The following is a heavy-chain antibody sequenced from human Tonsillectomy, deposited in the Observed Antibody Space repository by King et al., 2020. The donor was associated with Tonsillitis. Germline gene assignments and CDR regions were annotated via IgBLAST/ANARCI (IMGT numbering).Heavy chain of an antibody. Sequence: QLVQSGAEVKKPGASVKVSCKASGYTFTSYGISWVRQAPGQGLEWMGWISAYNGNTNYAQKLQGRVTMTTDTSTSTAYMELRSLRSDDTAVYYCARDHSGTDAAATIDYFDYWGQGTLVTVSS. J-gene: IGHJ4*02. V-gene: IGHV1-18*01. CDR3: ARDHSGTDAAATIDYFDY. D-gene: IGHD6-25*01. CDR1: GYTFTSYG. CDR2: ISAYNGNT.